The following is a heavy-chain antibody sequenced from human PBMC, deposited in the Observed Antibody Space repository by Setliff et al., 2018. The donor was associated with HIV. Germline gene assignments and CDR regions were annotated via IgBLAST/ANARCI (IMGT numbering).Heavy chain of an antibody. J-gene: IGHJ5*02. CDR1: GYTFTSYY. V-gene: IGHV1-46*01. D-gene: IGHD2-15*01. CDR3: AGVRYCSGGSCYGGEYWFDP. CDR2: IHPSGGST. Sequence: ASVKVSCKASGYTFTSYYMHWVRQAPGQGLEWMGIIHPSGGSTSYAQSFQDRVTMTRDTSTSTVYMELSSLRSEDTAVYYCAGVRYCSGGSCYGGEYWFDPWGQGTLVTVSS.